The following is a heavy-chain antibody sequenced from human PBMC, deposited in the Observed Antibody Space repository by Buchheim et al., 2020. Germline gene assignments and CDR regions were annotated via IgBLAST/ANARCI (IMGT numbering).Heavy chain of an antibody. J-gene: IGHJ4*02. D-gene: IGHD4-23*01. CDR3: AKEPVVLARGLED. V-gene: IGHV3-23*01. CDR1: GFTFSSCA. CDR2: LSVSGAT. Sequence: EVQLLESGGALVQPGGSLRLSCAASGFTFSSCAMAWVRQAPGKGLEWVSTLSVSGATNYADLVKGRFTIPKDMSKNTTYPQMNSLRAEDTALYHCAKEPVVLARGLEDWGQGTL.